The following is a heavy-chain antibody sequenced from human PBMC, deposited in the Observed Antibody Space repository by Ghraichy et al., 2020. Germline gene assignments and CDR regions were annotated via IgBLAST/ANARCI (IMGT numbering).Heavy chain of an antibody. CDR1: GGSFSGYY. J-gene: IGHJ3*02. V-gene: IGHV4-34*01. CDR2: INHSGST. D-gene: IGHD6-19*01. CDR3: ARGDIAVALHDAFDI. Sequence: SETLSLTCAVYGGSFSGYYWSWIRQPPGKGLEWIGEINHSGSTNYNPSLKSRVTISVDTSKNQFSLKLSSVTAADTAVYYCARGDIAVALHDAFDIWGQGTMVTVSS.